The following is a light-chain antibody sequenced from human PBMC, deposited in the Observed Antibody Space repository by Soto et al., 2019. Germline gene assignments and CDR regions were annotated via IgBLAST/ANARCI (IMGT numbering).Light chain of an antibody. V-gene: IGLV2-14*01. CDR1: SSDVGGYNY. CDR2: EVS. CDR3: TSYTSGSTNWV. J-gene: IGLJ3*02. Sequence: QSALTQPASVSGSPGQSITISCTGTSSDVGGYNYVSWYQQHPGKAPKLMIYEVSNRPSGVSNRFSGSKSGNTASLTISGLQAEDEADYYCTSYTSGSTNWVFGGGTKLTVL.